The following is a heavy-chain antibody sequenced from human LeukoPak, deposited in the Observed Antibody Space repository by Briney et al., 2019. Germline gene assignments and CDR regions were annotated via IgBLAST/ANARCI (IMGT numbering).Heavy chain of an antibody. CDR2: INPRGGT. D-gene: IGHD2-2*02. J-gene: IGHJ4*02. V-gene: IGHV1-2*04. CDR3: ARGHGGYCSSTSCYRLDY. Sequence: ASVKVSCKASGYTFSGYYMHWVRQAPGQGLEWMGWINPRGGTNYAQKFQGWVTMTRDTSISTAYMDLSRLRSDDTAVYYCARGHGGYCSSTSCYRLDYWGQGTLVTVSS. CDR1: GYTFSGYY.